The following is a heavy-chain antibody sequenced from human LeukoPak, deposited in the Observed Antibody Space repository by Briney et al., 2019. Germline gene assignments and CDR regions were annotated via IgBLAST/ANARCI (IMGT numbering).Heavy chain of an antibody. CDR1: GFTVSSNY. CDR2: IYSGGST. CDR3: ARDSKKRGCSYGFDY. Sequence: PGGSLRLSCAASGFTVSSNYMSWVRQAPGKGLEWVSVIYSGGSTYYADSVKGRFTISRDNSKNTLYLQMNSLRAEDTAVYYCARDSKKRGCSYGFDYWGQGTLVTVSS. V-gene: IGHV3-66*01. J-gene: IGHJ4*02. D-gene: IGHD5-18*01.